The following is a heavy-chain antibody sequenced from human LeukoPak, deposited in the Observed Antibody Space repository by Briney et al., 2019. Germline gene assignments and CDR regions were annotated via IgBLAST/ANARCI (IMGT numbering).Heavy chain of an antibody. D-gene: IGHD3-16*01. J-gene: IGHJ4*02. CDR2: ISGDGTRT. CDR3: AKWPEGAMDYFDY. Sequence: GGSLRLSCAASGFIFSSYAMTWARQAPVKGLEWGSAISGDGTRTYYADSVKGRFTISRDNSKNTLYLEMSSLRVEDTAIYYCAKWPEGAMDYFDYWGQGTLVTVSS. CDR1: GFIFSSYA. V-gene: IGHV3-23*01.